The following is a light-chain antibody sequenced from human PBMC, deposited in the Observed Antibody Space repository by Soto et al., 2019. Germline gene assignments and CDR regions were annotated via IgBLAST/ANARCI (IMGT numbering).Light chain of an antibody. CDR2: KAS. CDR1: QSISSW. CDR3: QQYNSYST. V-gene: IGKV1-5*03. J-gene: IGKJ1*01. Sequence: DIQMTKSPSTLSASEGDRVTITCRASQSISSWLAWYQQKPGKATKLLIYKASSLESGVPSRFSGSGSGTEFTLTISSLQPDDFATYYCQQYNSYSTFGQGTKVDNK.